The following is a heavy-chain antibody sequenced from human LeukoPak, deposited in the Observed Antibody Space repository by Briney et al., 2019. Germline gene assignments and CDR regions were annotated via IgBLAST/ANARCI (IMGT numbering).Heavy chain of an antibody. D-gene: IGHD3-10*01. V-gene: IGHV5-51*01. J-gene: IGHJ6*02. CDR3: ARALLWFGESHYGMDV. CDR1: GSIFTGFW. Sequence: GAPRQISGQGSGSIFTGFWIGGVRPLPGKGREWIGIFYAGDSDTRYSPSFQGQVTISADKSISTAYLQRSSLKASDTAMYYCARALLWFGESHYGMDVWGQGPTVTVSS. CDR2: FYAGDSDT.